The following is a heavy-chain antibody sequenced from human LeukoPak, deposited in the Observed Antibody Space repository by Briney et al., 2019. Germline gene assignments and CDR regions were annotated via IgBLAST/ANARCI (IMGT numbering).Heavy chain of an antibody. CDR1: GFTFSSYG. CDR2: ISDSGANT. V-gene: IGHV3-23*01. CDR3: ARDRVGATLYFDY. J-gene: IGHJ4*02. Sequence: GGTLRLSCAASGFTFSSYGMSWVRQAPGKGLEWVSIISDSGANTYYADFMKGRFTISRDNSKNTLYLQMNSLRAGDTAVYYCARDRVGATLYFDYWGQGTLVTVSS. D-gene: IGHD1-26*01.